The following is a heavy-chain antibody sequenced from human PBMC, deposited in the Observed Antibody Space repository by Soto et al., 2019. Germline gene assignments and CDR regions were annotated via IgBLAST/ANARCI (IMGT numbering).Heavy chain of an antibody. CDR1: GYTFTSYY. Sequence: QVQLVQSGAEVKKPGASVKVSCKASGYTFTSYYMHWVRQAPGQGLEWMGIINPSGGSTSYVQKFRGRVTMTRDTATSTVYMELSSLRSEDTAVYYCAREVAAAGGYYYGMDVWGQGTTVTVSS. CDR3: AREVAAAGGYYYGMDV. D-gene: IGHD6-13*01. J-gene: IGHJ6*02. V-gene: IGHV1-46*03. CDR2: INPSGGST.